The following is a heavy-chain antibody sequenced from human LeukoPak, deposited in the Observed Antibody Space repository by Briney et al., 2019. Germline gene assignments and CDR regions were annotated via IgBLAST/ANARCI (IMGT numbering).Heavy chain of an antibody. J-gene: IGHJ5*02. Sequence: SETLPLTCAVYGGSFSGYYWSWIRQPPGKGLEWIGEINHSGSTNYNPSLKSRVTISVDTSKNQFSLKLSSVTAADTAVYYCARGAIFGVAGDWFDPWGQGTLVTVSS. V-gene: IGHV4-34*01. D-gene: IGHD3-3*01. CDR3: ARGAIFGVAGDWFDP. CDR2: INHSGST. CDR1: GGSFSGYY.